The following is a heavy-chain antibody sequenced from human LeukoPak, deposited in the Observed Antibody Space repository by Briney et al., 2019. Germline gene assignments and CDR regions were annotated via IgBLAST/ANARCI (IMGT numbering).Heavy chain of an antibody. CDR1: GYTFTNYG. D-gene: IGHD6-13*01. CDR3: ARDSVAAVAPDAFHV. CDR2: IGAYNTDT. J-gene: IGHJ3*01. V-gene: IGHV1-18*01. Sequence: ASVTVSCKASGYTFTNYGISWVRQAPGQGLEWMGWIGAYNTDTHYAQKIQGRVTMTTDTSTSTAYMELRSLKSDDTAVYYCARDSVAAVAPDAFHVWGQGTMVTVSS.